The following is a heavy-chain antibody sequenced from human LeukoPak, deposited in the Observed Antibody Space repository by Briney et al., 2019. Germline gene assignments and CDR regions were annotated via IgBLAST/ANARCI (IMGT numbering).Heavy chain of an antibody. CDR3: ARVGYNYGYDY. CDR2: INTDGSN. D-gene: IGHD5-18*01. V-gene: IGHV3-74*01. Sequence: GGSLRLSCAASGFTFSSYWMHWVRHAPGKGLVWVSRINTDGSNYYADSVKGRFTISRDNAKNTLYLQMNSLRADDTAVYYCARVGYNYGYDYWGQGTLVTVSS. J-gene: IGHJ4*02. CDR1: GFTFSSYW.